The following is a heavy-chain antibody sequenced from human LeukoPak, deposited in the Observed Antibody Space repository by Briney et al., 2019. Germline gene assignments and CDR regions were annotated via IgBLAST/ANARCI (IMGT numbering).Heavy chain of an antibody. J-gene: IGHJ4*02. CDR3: AARGVASNYDFDY. D-gene: IGHD2-15*01. Sequence: SETLSLTCTVSGGSISTYFWRWIRQPPGKGLEWLGYIYNSGNTNYNPSLKSRVTLSVEMSKNQFSRKLSSVPAADTAVYYGAARGVASNYDFDYWGQGTLVTVSS. CDR2: IYNSGNT. CDR1: GGSISTYF. V-gene: IGHV4-59*12.